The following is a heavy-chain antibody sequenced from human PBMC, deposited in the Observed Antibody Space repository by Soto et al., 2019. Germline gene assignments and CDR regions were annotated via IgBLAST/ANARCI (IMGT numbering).Heavy chain of an antibody. Sequence: GGSLRLSCAASGFTVSSNYMSWVRQAPGKGLEWVSVIYSGGSTYYADSVKGRFTISRDNSKNTLYLQMNSLRAEDTAVYYCARDTSKMATNGMAVWGQGTTVTVSS. CDR1: GFTVSSNY. V-gene: IGHV3-53*01. J-gene: IGHJ6*02. CDR2: IYSGGST. CDR3: ARDTSKMATNGMAV. D-gene: IGHD5-12*01.